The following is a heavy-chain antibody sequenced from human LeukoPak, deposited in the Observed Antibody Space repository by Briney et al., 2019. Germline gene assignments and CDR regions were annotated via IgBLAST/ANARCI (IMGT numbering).Heavy chain of an antibody. CDR1: GGSISSYY. J-gene: IGHJ3*02. Sequence: PSETLSLTCTVSGGSISSYYWSWIRQPPGKGLEWIGYIYYSGSTNYNPSLKSRVTISVDTSKNQFSLKLSSVTAADTAVYYCARHYDFWRGGAFDIWGQGTMVTVSS. CDR3: ARHYDFWRGGAFDI. CDR2: IYYSGST. V-gene: IGHV4-59*01. D-gene: IGHD3-3*01.